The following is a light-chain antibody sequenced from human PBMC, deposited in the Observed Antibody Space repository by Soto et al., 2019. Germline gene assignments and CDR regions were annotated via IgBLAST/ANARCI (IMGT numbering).Light chain of an antibody. V-gene: IGLV1-44*01. Sequence: QSVLTQPPSASGTPGQRVTISCSGSSSNIGENAVNWYQHLPGTAPQLLIYSNALRPSGVPHRFSGSKSGTAGSLAISGLQSEDEAHYYCAAWDDSLKAMLFGGGTKLTVL. CDR2: SNA. CDR3: AAWDDSLKAML. CDR1: SSNIGENA. J-gene: IGLJ3*02.